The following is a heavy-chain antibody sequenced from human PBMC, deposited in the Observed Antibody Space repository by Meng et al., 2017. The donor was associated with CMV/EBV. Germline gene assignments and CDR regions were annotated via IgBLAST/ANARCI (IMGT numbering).Heavy chain of an antibody. J-gene: IGHJ2*01. V-gene: IGHV3-53*01. CDR2: IYSGGST. CDR1: GFTVSSNY. D-gene: IGHD3-22*01. CDR3: ARDNSYYDSSGYPTPDWYFDL. Sequence: GGSLRLSCAASGFTVSSNYMSWVRQAPGKGLEWVSVIYSGGSTYYADSVKGRFTISRDNSKNTLYLQMNSLRAEDTAVYYCARDNSYYDSSGYPTPDWYFDLWGCGTLVTVSS.